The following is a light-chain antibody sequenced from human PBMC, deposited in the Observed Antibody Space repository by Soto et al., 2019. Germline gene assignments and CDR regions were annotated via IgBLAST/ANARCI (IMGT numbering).Light chain of an antibody. J-gene: IGLJ1*01. V-gene: IGLV1-44*01. CDR2: SNN. CDR1: SYNIGSNT. CDR3: AAWDDSLNGYG. Sequence: QSVLTQPPSASGTPGQRVTISCSGSSYNIGSNTVNWYQQLPGTAPKLLIYSNNQRPSGVPFRFSGSKSGTSASLAISGLQSEDEADYYCAAWDDSLNGYGFGTGTKVTVL.